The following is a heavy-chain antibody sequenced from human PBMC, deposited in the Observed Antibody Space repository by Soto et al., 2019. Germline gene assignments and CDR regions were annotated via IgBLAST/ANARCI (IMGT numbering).Heavy chain of an antibody. CDR2: TNQDGREK. V-gene: IGHV3-7*04. CDR3: SGGVGDAF. CDR1: ESTVRRDW. J-gene: IGHJ4*02. D-gene: IGHD1-26*01. Sequence: EVHLVESGGGLVQTGGSLRLSCAISESTVRRDWMNWVRQAPGKGLEWVAHTNQDGREKYYVDSVKGRFTITRDNAKNTRYLQMNSLRVGDTAMYYCSGGVGDAFWGQGTLVTVSS.